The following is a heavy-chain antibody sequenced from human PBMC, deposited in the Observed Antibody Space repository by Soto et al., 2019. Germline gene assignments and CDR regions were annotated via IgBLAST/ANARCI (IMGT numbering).Heavy chain of an antibody. V-gene: IGHV3-11*01. CDR3: ARYRLRFLEWLLHTLAGAFDI. Sequence: GGSLRLSCAASGFTFSDYYMSWIRQAPGKGLEWVSYISSSGSTIYYADSVKGRFTISRDNAKNSLYLQMNSLRAEDTAVYYCARYRLRFLEWLLHTLAGAFDIWGQGTMVTVSS. J-gene: IGHJ3*02. CDR1: GFTFSDYY. CDR2: ISSSGSTI. D-gene: IGHD3-3*01.